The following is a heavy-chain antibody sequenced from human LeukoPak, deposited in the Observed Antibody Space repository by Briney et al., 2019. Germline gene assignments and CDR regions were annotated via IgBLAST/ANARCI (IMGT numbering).Heavy chain of an antibody. V-gene: IGHV4-39*07. Sequence: SETLSLTCTVSGGSISSSSYYWGWIRQPPGKGLEWIGSIYYSGCTYYNPSLKSRVTISVDTSKNQFSLKLSSVTAADTAVYYCARDIPPNCTNGVCYTSRWFDPWGQGTLVTVSS. CDR1: GGSISSSSYY. D-gene: IGHD2-8*01. J-gene: IGHJ5*02. CDR3: ARDIPPNCTNGVCYTSRWFDP. CDR2: IYYSGCT.